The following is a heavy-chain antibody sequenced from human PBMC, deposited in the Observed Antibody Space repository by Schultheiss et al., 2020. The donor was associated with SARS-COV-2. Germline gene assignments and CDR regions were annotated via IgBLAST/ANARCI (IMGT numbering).Heavy chain of an antibody. CDR1: GFIFSSYS. J-gene: IGHJ4*01. V-gene: IGHV3-21*01. CDR3: ARDFFEWFGTAGY. Sequence: GGSLRLSCAASGFIFSSYSMNWVRQAPGKGLEWVSSISSSSSYIYYADSVKGRFTISRDNAKNSLYLQMNSLRAEDTALYYCARDFFEWFGTAGYWGQGTLVTVSS. CDR2: ISSSSSYI. D-gene: IGHD3-3*01.